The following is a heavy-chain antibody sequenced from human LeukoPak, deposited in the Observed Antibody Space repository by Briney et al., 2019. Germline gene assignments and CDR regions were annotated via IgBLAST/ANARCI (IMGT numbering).Heavy chain of an antibody. CDR2: INPSGGST. D-gene: IGHD6-19*01. V-gene: IGHV1-46*02. J-gene: IGHJ4*02. CDR3: ARQGTYSSAIGMGY. Sequence: ASVKVSCKASGYSFNNHYMYWVRQAPGQGLEWMGVINPSGGSTSYAQKFQGRVTMTRDTSTRTVYMEVNSLRSEDTAVYYCARQGTYSSAIGMGYWGQGTLVTVSS. CDR1: GYSFNNHY.